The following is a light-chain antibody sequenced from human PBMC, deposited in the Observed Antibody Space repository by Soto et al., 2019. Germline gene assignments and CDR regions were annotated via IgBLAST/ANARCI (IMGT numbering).Light chain of an antibody. CDR2: GAY. Sequence: EIVLTQSPGTLSLSPGERATLSCRASQTVTSSYLAWYQQKPGQAPRLLIYGAYSRATGIPDRFRGGGSGTDFTHTISRLEPEDFAVYYCQQYGSSPFTFGGGTKVEIK. J-gene: IGKJ4*01. CDR3: QQYGSSPFT. V-gene: IGKV3-20*01. CDR1: QTVTSSY.